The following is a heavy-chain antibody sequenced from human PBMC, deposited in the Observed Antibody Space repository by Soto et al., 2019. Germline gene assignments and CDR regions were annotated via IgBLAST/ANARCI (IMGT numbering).Heavy chain of an antibody. J-gene: IGHJ4*02. CDR1: GFTFSSYD. V-gene: IGHV3-13*01. CDR3: ARGPLMITFGGVIVSSDY. D-gene: IGHD3-16*02. Sequence: GGSLRLSCAASGFTFSSYDMHWVRQATGKGLEWVSAIGTAGDTYYPGSVKGRFTISRENAKNSLYLQMNSLRAGDTAVYYCARGPLMITFGGVIVSSDYWGQGT. CDR2: IGTAGDT.